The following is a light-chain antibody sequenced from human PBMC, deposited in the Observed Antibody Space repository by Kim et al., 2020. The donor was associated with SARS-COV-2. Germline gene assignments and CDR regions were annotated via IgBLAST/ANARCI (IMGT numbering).Light chain of an antibody. CDR1: SSDIGSYNY. CDR3: CSYTNSNTLL. Sequence: QSALTQPASVSGSPGQSITISCTGTSSDIGSYNYVSWYQQHPGKAPKLMIYDVSERPSGVSNRFSGSKSDNTASLTISGLQADDEADYYCCSYTNSNTLLFGGGTKVTVL. CDR2: DVS. V-gene: IGLV2-14*01. J-gene: IGLJ2*01.